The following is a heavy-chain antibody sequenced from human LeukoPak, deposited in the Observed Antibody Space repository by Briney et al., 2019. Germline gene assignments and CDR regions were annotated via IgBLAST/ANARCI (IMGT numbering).Heavy chain of an antibody. CDR3: ASRSATDAEYFQH. CDR1: GYTFTGYY. CDR2: INPNSGGT. Sequence: GASVKVSYKASGYTFTGYYMHWVRQAPGQGLEWMGWINPNSGGTNYAQKFQGRVTMTRDTSISTAYMELSRLRSDDTAVYYCASRSATDAEYFQHWGQGTLVTVSS. J-gene: IGHJ1*01. V-gene: IGHV1-2*02.